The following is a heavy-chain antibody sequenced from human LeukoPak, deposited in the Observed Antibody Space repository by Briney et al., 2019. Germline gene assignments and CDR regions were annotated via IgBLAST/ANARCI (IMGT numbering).Heavy chain of an antibody. D-gene: IGHD5-12*01. J-gene: IGHJ4*02. CDR3: AREVATQGDY. CDR2: IWYDGTNK. Sequence: GGSLRLSCAASGFTFSSYAMSWVRQAPGKGLEWVAFIWYDGTNKYYTDSVKGRFTISRDNSKNTLYLQMNSLRAEDTAVYYCAREVATQGDYWGQGTLVTVSS. V-gene: IGHV3-30*02. CDR1: GFTFSSYA.